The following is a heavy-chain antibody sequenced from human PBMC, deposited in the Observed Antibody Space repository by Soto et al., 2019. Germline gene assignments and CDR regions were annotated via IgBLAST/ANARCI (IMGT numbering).Heavy chain of an antibody. CDR3: AKESIDGYYHSSGYLADY. J-gene: IGHJ4*02. CDR2: ISYDGRNK. V-gene: IGHV3-30*18. D-gene: IGHD3-22*01. CDR1: GFTFSSYG. Sequence: QVQLVESGGGVVQPGRSLRLSCAASGFTFSSYGMHWVRQAPGKGLEWVAVISYDGRNKYYADSVKGRFTISRDNSKNTLYLQMNGLRAEDTAVYYCAKESIDGYYHSSGYLADYWGQGTLVTVSS.